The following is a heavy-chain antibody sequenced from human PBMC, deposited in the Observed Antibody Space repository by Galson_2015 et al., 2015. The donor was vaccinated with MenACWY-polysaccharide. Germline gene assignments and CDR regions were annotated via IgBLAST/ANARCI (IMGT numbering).Heavy chain of an antibody. Sequence: SLRLSCAASGFSFGDYAMHWVRQAPGKGLEWVSSISWNRTSVGYAASVKGRFTISRDNAKNSLYLLMNSLRGEDTALYYCTKAVTCESGSYHRYHGMGVWGQGTTVPVSS. CDR2: ISWNRTSV. CDR1: GFSFGDYA. CDR3: TKAVTCESGSYHRYHGMGV. V-gene: IGHV3-9*01. J-gene: IGHJ6*02. D-gene: IGHD3-16*02.